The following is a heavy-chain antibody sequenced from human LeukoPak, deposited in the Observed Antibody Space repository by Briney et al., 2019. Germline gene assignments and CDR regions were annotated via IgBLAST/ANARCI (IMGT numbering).Heavy chain of an antibody. CDR2: IRSKAYGGTT. CDR3: TRGSGWLPVTVDY. CDR1: GFSFGDYA. D-gene: IGHD6-19*01. J-gene: IGHJ4*02. V-gene: IGHV3-49*04. Sequence: PGGSLRLSCTGSGFSFGDYAMSWVRQAPGNGLEGVGLIRSKAYGGTTEYAASVKGRFTISRDDSKSIAYLQMNSLKTEDTAVYYCTRGSGWLPVTVDYWGQGTLGTVSS.